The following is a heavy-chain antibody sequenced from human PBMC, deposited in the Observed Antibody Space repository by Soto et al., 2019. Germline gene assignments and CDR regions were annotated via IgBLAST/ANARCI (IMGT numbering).Heavy chain of an antibody. CDR1: GYTFTSYG. J-gene: IGHJ4*02. Sequence: ASVKVSCKASGYTFTSYGISWVRQAPGQGLEWMGWINPKSGGTMYPQKFQGRVTMTWDTSISTAYMALTRLRSDDTAVYYCARDLAKGGGSAGFDYWGQGTLVTVSS. V-gene: IGHV1-2*02. CDR3: ARDLAKGGGSAGFDY. CDR2: INPKSGGT. D-gene: IGHD1-26*01.